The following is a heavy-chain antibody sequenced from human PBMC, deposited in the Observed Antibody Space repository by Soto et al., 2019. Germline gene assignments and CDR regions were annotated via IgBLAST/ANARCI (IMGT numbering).Heavy chain of an antibody. J-gene: IGHJ4*02. Sequence: GGSLRLSCAASGFTFDDYSMHWVRQAPGKSLEWVSLISWDGRSTYYADSVKGRFTISRDNSKNSLYLQMNSLTTEDSAFYYCGKDGAVSDYTYLDYWGQGALVTVSS. CDR3: GKDGAVSDYTYLDY. CDR1: GFTFDDYS. V-gene: IGHV3-43*01. D-gene: IGHD4-17*01. CDR2: ISWDGRST.